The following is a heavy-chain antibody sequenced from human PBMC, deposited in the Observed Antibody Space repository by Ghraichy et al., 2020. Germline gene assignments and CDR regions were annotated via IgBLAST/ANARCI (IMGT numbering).Heavy chain of an antibody. Sequence: GGSLRLSCAASRFTFSSYAMSWVRQAPGKGLEWVSAISGSGGSTYYADSVKGRFTISRDNSKNTLYLQMNSLRAEDTAVYYCAKDPGGSGYYSSNYFDYWGQGTLVTVSS. D-gene: IGHD3-22*01. J-gene: IGHJ4*02. CDR1: RFTFSSYA. CDR2: ISGSGGST. CDR3: AKDPGGSGYYSSNYFDY. V-gene: IGHV3-23*01.